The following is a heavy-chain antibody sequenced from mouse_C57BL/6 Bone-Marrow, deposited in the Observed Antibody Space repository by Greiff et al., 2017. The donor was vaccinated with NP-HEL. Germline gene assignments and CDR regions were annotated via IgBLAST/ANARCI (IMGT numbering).Heavy chain of an antibody. J-gene: IGHJ4*01. Sequence: DVKLVESEGGLVQPGSSMKLSCTASGFTFSDYYMAWVRQVPEKGLEWVANINYDGSSTYYLDSLKSRFIISRDNAKNILYLQMSSLKSEDTATYYCARAAGGNYAMDYWGQGTSVTVSS. CDR3: ARAAGGNYAMDY. CDR1: GFTFSDYY. V-gene: IGHV5-16*01. CDR2: INYDGSST.